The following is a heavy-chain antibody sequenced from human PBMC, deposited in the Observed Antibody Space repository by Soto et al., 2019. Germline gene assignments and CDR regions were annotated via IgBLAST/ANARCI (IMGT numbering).Heavy chain of an antibody. Sequence: QVQLVQSGAEVKKPGASVKVSCKASGYTFTSYGISWVRQAPGQGLEWMGWISAYNGNTNYAQKLQGRVTMTTDTATRTAYMELRSLRSDDTAVYYCARRNTMIVADYYYYGMDVWGQGTTVTVSS. CDR3: ARRNTMIVADYYYYGMDV. CDR2: ISAYNGNT. J-gene: IGHJ6*02. V-gene: IGHV1-18*01. D-gene: IGHD3-22*01. CDR1: GYTFTSYG.